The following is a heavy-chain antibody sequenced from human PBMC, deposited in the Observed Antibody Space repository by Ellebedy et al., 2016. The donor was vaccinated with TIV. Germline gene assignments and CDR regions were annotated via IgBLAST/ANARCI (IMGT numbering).Heavy chain of an antibody. CDR1: GDSVSSGNYY. CDR3: ARESSGYDKAH. Sequence: SETLSLXXIVSGDSVSSGNYYWSRIRQPPGKGLEWIGYFYYTGNTDYNPSLKSRVTMSLDTSRNHFSLRLKSVTAADTAVYYCARESSGYDKAHWGQGTLVTVSS. V-gene: IGHV4-61*03. D-gene: IGHD3-22*01. CDR2: FYYTGNT. J-gene: IGHJ4*02.